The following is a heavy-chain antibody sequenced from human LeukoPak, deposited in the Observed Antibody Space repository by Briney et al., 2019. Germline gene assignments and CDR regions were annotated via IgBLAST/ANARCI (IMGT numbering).Heavy chain of an antibody. Sequence: ASVKVSCKASVYTFTGYYMHWVRQAPGQGLEWMGGFDPEDGETIYAQKFQGRVTMTEDTSTDTAYMELSSLRSEDTAVYYCATDPDDYGDYEVAYWGQGTLVTVSS. V-gene: IGHV1-24*01. CDR2: FDPEDGET. CDR3: ATDPDDYGDYEVAY. CDR1: VYTFTGYY. D-gene: IGHD4-17*01. J-gene: IGHJ4*02.